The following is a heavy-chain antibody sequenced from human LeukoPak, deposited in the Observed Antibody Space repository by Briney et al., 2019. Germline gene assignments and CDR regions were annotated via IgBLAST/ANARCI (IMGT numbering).Heavy chain of an antibody. Sequence: ASVKVSCKASVGTFSSYSISWVRQAPGQGLEWMGRSSPIFHIPNYAQKFQGRVTMTVDKSTSTAYMELSSLRSEDTAVYYCARQFKESNRNGAHWFDPWGQGTLVTVSS. J-gene: IGHJ5*02. CDR1: VGTFSSYS. D-gene: IGHD1-14*01. CDR3: ARQFKESNRNGAHWFDP. CDR2: SSPIFHIP. V-gene: IGHV1-69*02.